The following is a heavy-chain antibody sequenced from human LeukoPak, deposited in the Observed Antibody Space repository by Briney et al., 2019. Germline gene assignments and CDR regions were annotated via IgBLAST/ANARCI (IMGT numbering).Heavy chain of an antibody. CDR1: GYTFTSYY. V-gene: IGHV1-46*01. Sequence: GASVKVSCKASGYTFTSYYMHWVRQAPGQGLEWMGIINPSGGSTSYAQKFRGRVTMTRDTSTSTVYMELSSLRSEDTAVYYCALLGNTIFGVATNAFDIWGQGTMVTVSS. J-gene: IGHJ3*02. D-gene: IGHD3-3*01. CDR3: ALLGNTIFGVATNAFDI. CDR2: INPSGGST.